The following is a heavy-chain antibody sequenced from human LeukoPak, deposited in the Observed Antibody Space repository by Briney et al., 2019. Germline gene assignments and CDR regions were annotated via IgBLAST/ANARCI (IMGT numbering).Heavy chain of an antibody. D-gene: IGHD6-13*01. J-gene: IGHJ4*02. Sequence: PSETLSLSCTVSGDSISSYYWSWIRQPPGKGLEWIGYIYHSGSTNYNPSLKSRVTISADTSKDQFSLKLASVTAADTAVYYCATGYSSTWYYFDYWGQGTLVTVSS. V-gene: IGHV4-59*01. CDR2: IYHSGST. CDR3: ATGYSSTWYYFDY. CDR1: GDSISSYY.